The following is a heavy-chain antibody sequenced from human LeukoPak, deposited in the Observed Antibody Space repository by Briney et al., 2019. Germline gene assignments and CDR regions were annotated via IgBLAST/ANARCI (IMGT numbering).Heavy chain of an antibody. CDR1: RDTVSINTAA. Sequence: SQTLSLTSAISRDTVSINTAASNSIRQPPSRGLEWRIRTYDRAKGYNDYSVSVKSRITITPDTSKHQFSLQLNSVTPADTAVYYCAMGVRSAWYYFDYWGQGTLVTVSS. V-gene: IGHV6-1*01. CDR2: TYDRAKGYN. CDR3: AMGVRSAWYYFDY. D-gene: IGHD6-19*01. J-gene: IGHJ4*02.